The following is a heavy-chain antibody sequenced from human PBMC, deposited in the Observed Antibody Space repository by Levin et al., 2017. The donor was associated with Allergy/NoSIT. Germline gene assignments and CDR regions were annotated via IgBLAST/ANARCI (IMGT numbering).Heavy chain of an antibody. J-gene: IGHJ4*02. CDR1: GGSISSGSYY. D-gene: IGHD5-12*01. CDR2: TYTSGST. Sequence: SSETLSLTCTVSGGSISSGSYYWSWIRQPAGKGLEWIGRTYTSGSTNYNPSLKSRVTISVDTSKNQFSLKLSSVTVADTAVYFCARGRYSGYDSLFFFDYWGQGALVTVSS. V-gene: IGHV4-61*02. CDR3: ARGRYSGYDSLFFFDY.